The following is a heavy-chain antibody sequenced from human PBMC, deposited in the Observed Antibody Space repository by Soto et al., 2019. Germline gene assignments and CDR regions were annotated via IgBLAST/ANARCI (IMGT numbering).Heavy chain of an antibody. D-gene: IGHD3-10*01. Sequence: SETLSLTCTLSGGSIINYYWNWIRQPPGKGLEWIGYIYYSGNTNYNPSLKSRVTISVDRSKNQFSLKLTSVTAADTAVYFCARDGRLMLRGFSFYNGMDVWGQGTTVTVSS. CDR1: GGSIINYY. CDR3: ARDGRLMLRGFSFYNGMDV. CDR2: IYYSGNT. J-gene: IGHJ6*02. V-gene: IGHV4-59*01.